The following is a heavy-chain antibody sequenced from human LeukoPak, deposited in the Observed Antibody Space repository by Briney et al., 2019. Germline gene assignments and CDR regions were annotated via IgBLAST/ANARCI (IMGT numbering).Heavy chain of an antibody. D-gene: IGHD3-3*01. Sequence: GGSLRLSCSASGFTFSSYAMHWVRQAPGKGLEYVSAISSNGGSTYYADSVKGRFTISRDNSKNTLYLQMSSLRAEDTAVCYCVKESWAGEWLYDDYWGQGTLVTVSS. CDR1: GFTFSSYA. CDR3: VKESWAGEWLYDDY. J-gene: IGHJ4*02. V-gene: IGHV3-64D*06. CDR2: ISSNGGST.